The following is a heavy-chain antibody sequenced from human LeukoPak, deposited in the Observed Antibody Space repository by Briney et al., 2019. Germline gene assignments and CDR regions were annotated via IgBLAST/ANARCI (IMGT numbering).Heavy chain of an antibody. J-gene: IGHJ6*03. Sequence: SETLSLTCTVSGGSISPYFWSWMRQTPGKGLEWIGYISYTGSTNYNPALKSRVTISVDTSKNQLSLQLTSVTAADTAVYYCARVLQNYYHMDVWGKGTTVTVSS. CDR2: ISYTGST. CDR1: GGSISPYF. V-gene: IGHV4-59*01. CDR3: ARVLQNYYHMDV. D-gene: IGHD3-3*01.